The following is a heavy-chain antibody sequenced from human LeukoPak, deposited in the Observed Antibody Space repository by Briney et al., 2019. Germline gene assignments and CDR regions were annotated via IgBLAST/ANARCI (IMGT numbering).Heavy chain of an antibody. CDR3: TRVTYYYDNSGYFHFDS. CDR2: IRRKAHGGTT. CDR1: GFTFGDYA. J-gene: IGHJ4*02. V-gene: IGHV3-49*04. Sequence: AGGSLRLSCTTSGFTFGDYAMSWVRQAPGKGLEWVSFIRRKAHGGTTEYAASVKGRCSTSRGDSKSIAYLQMNSLKTEDTAVYFCTRVTYYYDNSGYFHFDSWGQGSLVTVSS. D-gene: IGHD3-22*01.